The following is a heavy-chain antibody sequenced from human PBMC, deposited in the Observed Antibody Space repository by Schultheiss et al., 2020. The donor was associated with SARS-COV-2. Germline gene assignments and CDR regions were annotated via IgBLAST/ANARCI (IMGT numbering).Heavy chain of an antibody. J-gene: IGHJ4*02. CDR2: IYYSVNT. D-gene: IGHD7-27*01. Sequence: GSLRLSCAVYGGSFSGYYWSWIRQPPGKGLEWIGSIYYSVNTYYNPSLKSRVTISVDTSKNQFSLKLSSVTAADTAVYYCARGQTGHMPFDYWGQGTLVTVSS. V-gene: IGHV4-34*01. CDR1: GGSFSGYY. CDR3: ARGQTGHMPFDY.